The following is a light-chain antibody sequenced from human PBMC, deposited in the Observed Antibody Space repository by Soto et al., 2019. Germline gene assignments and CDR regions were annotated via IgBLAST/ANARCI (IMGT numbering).Light chain of an antibody. J-gene: IGKJ5*01. Sequence: DIQMTQSPSSVSASIGDRVTITCRASQSIDTYLNWYQQKPGKAPNLLIFSTSRLQSGVPSRFSGSGSGTDFTLTISSLQPEDFATYYCQQSYSTPITFGQGTRLEIK. CDR1: QSIDTY. V-gene: IGKV1-39*01. CDR2: STS. CDR3: QQSYSTPIT.